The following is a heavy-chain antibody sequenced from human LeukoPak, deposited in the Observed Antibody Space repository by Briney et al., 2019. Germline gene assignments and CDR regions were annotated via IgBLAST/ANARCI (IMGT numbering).Heavy chain of an antibody. Sequence: PSETLSLTCNVSGYSISSGYFWGWVRQAPGKGLEWIGSIYQRATVHYNPSLKSRVTISLDTSKNHFSLNLRSMQASDTAVYYCARVVRDYGDYVPRPYYYYMDVWGKGTTVTISS. D-gene: IGHD4-17*01. J-gene: IGHJ6*03. CDR1: GYSISSGYF. CDR3: ARVVRDYGDYVPRPYYYYMDV. CDR2: IYQRATV. V-gene: IGHV4-38-2*02.